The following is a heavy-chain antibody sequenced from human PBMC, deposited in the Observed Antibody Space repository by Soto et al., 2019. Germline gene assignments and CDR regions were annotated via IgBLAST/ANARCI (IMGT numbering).Heavy chain of an antibody. CDR2: IIPILGIA. Sequence: SVKVSCKASGGTFSSYTISWVRQAPGQGLEWMGRIIPILGIANYAQKFQGRVTITADKSTSTAYMELSSLRSEDTAVYYCARGFWSALGYYYMDVWGKGPRSPSP. V-gene: IGHV1-69*02. CDR3: ARGFWSALGYYYMDV. D-gene: IGHD3-3*01. CDR1: GGTFSSYT. J-gene: IGHJ6*03.